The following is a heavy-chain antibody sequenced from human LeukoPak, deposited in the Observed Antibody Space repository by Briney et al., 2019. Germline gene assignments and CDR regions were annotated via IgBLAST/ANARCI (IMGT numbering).Heavy chain of an antibody. D-gene: IGHD1-1*01. V-gene: IGHV3-23*01. CDR3: AKDLPGATGTTGTDSYFHGMDV. CDR1: GFTFNTYA. Sequence: PGGSLRLSCAASGFTFNTYAMSWVRQAPGKGLEWVSAISDSGGNTYYADSVKGRFTISRDNSKNTLHLQMNSLRAEDTAVYYCAKDLPGATGTTGTDSYFHGMDVWGQGTTVTVSS. J-gene: IGHJ6*02. CDR2: ISDSGGNT.